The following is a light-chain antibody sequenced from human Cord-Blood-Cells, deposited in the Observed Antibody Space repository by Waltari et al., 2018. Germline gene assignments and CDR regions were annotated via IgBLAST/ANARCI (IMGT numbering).Light chain of an antibody. V-gene: IGKV1-8*01. Sequence: AIRITQSPSSLSASTGDRVTITCRASQGISSYLAWYQQKPGKAPKLLIYAASTLQSGVTSRFSGSGSGTDFTLTISCLQSEDFATYYCQQYYSYPTFGQGTKVEIK. CDR3: QQYYSYPT. CDR2: AAS. CDR1: QGISSY. J-gene: IGKJ1*01.